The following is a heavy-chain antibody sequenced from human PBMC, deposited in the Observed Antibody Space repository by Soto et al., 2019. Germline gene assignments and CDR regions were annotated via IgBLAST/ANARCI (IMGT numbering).Heavy chain of an antibody. V-gene: IGHV3-23*01. J-gene: IGHJ6*02. CDR3: AKGTVTTVYYFLHGVDA. CDR1: GFNFRLHP. Sequence: EVQLLESGGGMVQPGGSLRLSCAASGFNFRLHPMSWVRQAPGKGLEWVSGLSGSGGSTFYADSVKGRFTISRDNSNNALYLQMNSLRAEDTAVYYCAKGTVTTVYYFLHGVDAWGQGTTVTVSS. D-gene: IGHD4-17*01. CDR2: LSGSGGST.